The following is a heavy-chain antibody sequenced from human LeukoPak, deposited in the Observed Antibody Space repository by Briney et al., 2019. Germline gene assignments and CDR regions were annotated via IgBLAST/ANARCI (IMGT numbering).Heavy chain of an antibody. CDR1: GGSISSSSYY. J-gene: IGHJ6*03. CDR3: ASLLLDPGYYYYMDV. D-gene: IGHD3/OR15-3a*01. CDR2: IYYSGST. Sequence: PSETLSLTCTVSGGSISSSSYYWGWIRQPPGKGLEWIGSIYYSGSTYYNPSLKGRVTISVDTSKNQFSLKLSSVTAADTAVYYCASLLLDPGYYYYMDVWGKGTTVTVSS. V-gene: IGHV4-39*01.